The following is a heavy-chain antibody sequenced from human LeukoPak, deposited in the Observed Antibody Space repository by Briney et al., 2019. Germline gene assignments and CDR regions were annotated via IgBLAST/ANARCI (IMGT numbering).Heavy chain of an antibody. CDR1: GVSFSGYY. D-gene: IGHD2-2*01. J-gene: IGHJ4*02. CDR3: ASSDIVVVPAATS. CDR2: INHSGST. V-gene: IGHV4-34*01. Sequence: SETLSLTCAVYGVSFSGYYWSWIRQPPGKGLEWIGEINHSGSTNYNPSLKSRVTISVDTSKNQFSLKLSSVTAADTAVYYCASSDIVVVPAATSWGQGTLVTVSS.